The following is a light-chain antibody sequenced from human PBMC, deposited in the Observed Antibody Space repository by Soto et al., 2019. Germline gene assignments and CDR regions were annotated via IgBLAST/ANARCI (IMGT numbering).Light chain of an antibody. J-gene: IGLJ1*01. V-gene: IGLV2-14*01. Sequence: VLTHPASMSGSPGQSITISCTGTSSNDGGYNHVSWYQQHPGKTPKLMIYEVSNRPSGVSNRFSCSKSGNTDSLTISGLQAEDVADYDCSSYTSSSTYVFGTGTKVTGL. CDR2: EVS. CDR3: SSYTSSSTYV. CDR1: SSNDGGYNH.